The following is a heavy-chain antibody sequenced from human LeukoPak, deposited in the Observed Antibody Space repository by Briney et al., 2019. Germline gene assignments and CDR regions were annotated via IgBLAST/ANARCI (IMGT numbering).Heavy chain of an antibody. CDR1: GFTFSSYA. V-gene: IGHV3-23*01. Sequence: GGSLRLSCAVSGFTFSSYAMNWVRQAPGKGLEWVSAISGSGGTYYADSLKGRFTISRDNSKNTLYLQMNNLRAEDTAIYYCAKKGLASAGRPPYFDYWGQGALVTVPS. D-gene: IGHD6-13*01. CDR2: ISGSGGT. CDR3: AKKGLASAGRPPYFDY. J-gene: IGHJ4*02.